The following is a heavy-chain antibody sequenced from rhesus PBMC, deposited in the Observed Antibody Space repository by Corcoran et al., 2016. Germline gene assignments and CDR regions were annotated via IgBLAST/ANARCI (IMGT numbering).Heavy chain of an antibody. CDR2: IKNRADGGTA. Sequence: EVQLVESGGGLVQPGGSLRLSCAASGFTFSNYWMNWVRQAPGKGRGWVGFIKNRADGGTAAYAESVKGRFTISRDDSKNTLYLQMNSLKTEDTAVYYCTREDFWGQGVLVTVSS. V-gene: IGHV3-16*01. CDR3: TREDF. J-gene: IGHJ4*01. CDR1: GFTFSNYW.